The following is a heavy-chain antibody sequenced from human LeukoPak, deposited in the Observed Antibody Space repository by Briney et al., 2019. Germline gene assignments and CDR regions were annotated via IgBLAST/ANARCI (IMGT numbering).Heavy chain of an antibody. CDR2: IIPILGIA. CDR1: GGTFSSYA. D-gene: IGHD6-13*01. CDR3: ARDGARYSSSPTNFDY. J-gene: IGHJ4*02. Sequence: VASVKVSCKASGGTFSSYAISWVRQAPGQGLEWMGRIIPILGIANYAQKFQGRVTITADESTSTAYMELSSLRSEDTAVYYCARDGARYSSSPTNFDYWGQGTLVTVSS. V-gene: IGHV1-69*04.